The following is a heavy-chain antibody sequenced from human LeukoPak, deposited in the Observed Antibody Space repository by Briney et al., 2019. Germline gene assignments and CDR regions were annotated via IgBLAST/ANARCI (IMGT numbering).Heavy chain of an antibody. CDR2: IYTSGST. CDR1: GGSISSGSYY. D-gene: IGHD5-18*01. CDR3: ARAGAYSYGSEYYFDY. V-gene: IGHV4-61*02. Sequence: PSQTLSLTCTVCGGSISSGSYYWSWIRQPAGKGLEWIGRIYTSGSTNYNPSLKSRVTISVDTSKNQFSLKLSSVTAADTAVYYCARAGAYSYGSEYYFDYWGQGTLVTVSS. J-gene: IGHJ4*02.